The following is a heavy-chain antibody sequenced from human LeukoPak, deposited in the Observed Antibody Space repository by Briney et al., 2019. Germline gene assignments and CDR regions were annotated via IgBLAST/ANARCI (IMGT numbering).Heavy chain of an antibody. J-gene: IGHJ4*02. V-gene: IGHV1-2*02. CDR3: AREVTTDTAMDNYLDY. CDR1: GYTFTGHY. Sequence: ASVKVSCKASGYTFTGHYMHWVRQAPGQGLEWMGWINPNSGGTNYAQKFQGRVTMTRDTSISTAYMELGRLRSDDTAVYYCAREVTTDTAMDNYLDYWGQGTLVTVSS. CDR2: INPNSGGT. D-gene: IGHD5-18*01.